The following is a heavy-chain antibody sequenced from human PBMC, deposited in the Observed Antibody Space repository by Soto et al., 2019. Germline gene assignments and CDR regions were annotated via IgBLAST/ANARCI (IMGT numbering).Heavy chain of an antibody. CDR3: ARDFITGATYSGPSYYHMDV. J-gene: IGHJ6*01. Sequence: QEQLVESGGGVVQPGRSLRLSCAASGFTLSSFGIHWVRQAPGKGLEWVAVIRHDGSQTNYVDSVKGRFTISRDNSRNTVFLQMDSLRAEDPAVYRCARDFITGATYSGPSYYHMDVWGRGTTVTVSA. CDR2: IRHDGSQT. V-gene: IGHV3-33*01. CDR1: GFTLSSFG. D-gene: IGHD1-20*01.